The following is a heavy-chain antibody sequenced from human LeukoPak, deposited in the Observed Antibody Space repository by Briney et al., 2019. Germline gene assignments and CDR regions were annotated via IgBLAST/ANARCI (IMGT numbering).Heavy chain of an antibody. CDR1: GLNFNTYD. D-gene: IGHD2-21*02. V-gene: IGHV3-23*01. Sequence: GGSLRLSCVGSGLNFNTYDLTWVRQAPGKGLEWVALFGTRHTHIFYADSEEGRFAISRDNSKNTVYLQMNSLRVEDAAVYYCAARLPLYGMDVWGQGTTVTVSS. CDR2: FGTRHTHI. CDR3: AARLPLYGMDV. J-gene: IGHJ6*02.